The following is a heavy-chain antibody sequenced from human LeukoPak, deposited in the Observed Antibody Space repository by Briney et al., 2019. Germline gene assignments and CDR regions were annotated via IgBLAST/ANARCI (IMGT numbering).Heavy chain of an antibody. D-gene: IGHD1-1*01. CDR3: ARLASEGTFDY. J-gene: IGHJ4*02. Sequence: GESLKISCEGSGYSFTTYWIGWVRQMPGKGLEWMGIIYPADSDTRYSPSFQGQVTISADKSITTAYLQWSSLKASDTAMYYCARLASEGTFDYWCQGTLVTVSS. V-gene: IGHV5-51*01. CDR1: GYSFTTYW. CDR2: IYPADSDT.